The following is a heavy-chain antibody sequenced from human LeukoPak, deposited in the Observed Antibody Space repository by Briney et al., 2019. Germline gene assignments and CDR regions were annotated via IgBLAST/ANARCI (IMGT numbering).Heavy chain of an antibody. Sequence: GGPLRLSCAASGFTFSSYAMHWVRQAPGKGLEYVSAISSSGGSTYYADSVKGRFTISRDNSKNTLYLQMGSLSAEDMAVYYCAGSSGWYGAWFDPWGQGTLVTVSS. V-gene: IGHV3-64*02. D-gene: IGHD6-19*01. J-gene: IGHJ5*02. CDR3: AGSSGWYGAWFDP. CDR1: GFTFSSYA. CDR2: ISSSGGST.